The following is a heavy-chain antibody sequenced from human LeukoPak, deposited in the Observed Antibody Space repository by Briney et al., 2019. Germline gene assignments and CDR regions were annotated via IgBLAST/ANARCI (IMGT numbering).Heavy chain of an antibody. CDR1: GGSISSYY. CDR2: IYYSGST. V-gene: IGHV4-59*12. J-gene: IGHJ4*02. CDR3: ARSVTMVRGVRFDY. D-gene: IGHD3-10*01. Sequence: SETLSLTCTVSGGSISSYYWSWIRQPPGKGLEWIGYIYYSGSTNYNPSLKSRVTISVDTSKNQFSLKLSSVTAADTAVYYCARSVTMVRGVRFDYWGQGTLVTVFS.